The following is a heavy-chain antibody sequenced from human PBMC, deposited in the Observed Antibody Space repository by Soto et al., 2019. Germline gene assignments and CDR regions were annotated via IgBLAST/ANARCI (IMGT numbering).Heavy chain of an antibody. CDR2: IIPIFGTA. J-gene: IGHJ5*02. CDR3: ARDRPLHDIAAAGTENWFDP. D-gene: IGHD6-13*01. V-gene: IGHV1-69*01. Sequence: VSCKASGGTFSSYAISWVRQAPGQGLEWMGGIIPIFGTANYAQKFQGRVTITADESTSTAYLELSGLRFEDTAVCYCARDRPLHDIAAAGTENWFDPWGQGTLVTVS. CDR1: GGTFSSYA.